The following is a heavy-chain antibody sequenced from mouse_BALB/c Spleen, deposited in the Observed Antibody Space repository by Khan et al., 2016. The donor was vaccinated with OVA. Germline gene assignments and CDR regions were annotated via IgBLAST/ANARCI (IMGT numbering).Heavy chain of an antibody. CDR1: AYTFTSYV. V-gene: IGHV1S136*01. D-gene: IGHD2-14*01. CDR2: IYPYNDDT. Sequence: VQLKESGPELVKPGASVKMSCKASAYTFTSYVIHWVKQKPGQGLEWIGYIYPYNDDTKSNEKFKGKATLTSDKSSSTANMELRSLTSEDSAVYYCARNYRYDVYFDYWGQGTTLTVSS. CDR3: ARNYRYDVYFDY. J-gene: IGHJ2*01.